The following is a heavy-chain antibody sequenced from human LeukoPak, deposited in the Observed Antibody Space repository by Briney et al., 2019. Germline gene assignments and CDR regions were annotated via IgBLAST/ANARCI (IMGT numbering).Heavy chain of an antibody. CDR3: ARDLGAMVRGVGVEFDP. CDR1: GGSIGSYY. V-gene: IGHV4-4*07. J-gene: IGHJ5*02. D-gene: IGHD3-10*01. CDR2: IYTSGNT. Sequence: SETLSLTCTVSGGSIGSYYWSWIRQPAGKGLEWIGRIYTSGNTNYNPSLKGRVTMSVDTSKNQFSLKLSSVTAADTAVYYCARDLGAMVRGVGVEFDPWGQGTLVTVSS.